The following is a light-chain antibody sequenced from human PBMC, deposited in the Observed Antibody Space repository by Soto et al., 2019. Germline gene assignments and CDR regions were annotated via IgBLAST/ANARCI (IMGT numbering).Light chain of an antibody. Sequence: QSVLTQPPSASGTPGQRVTISCSGSSSNIGSNTVNWYQQLPGTAPKLLIYSNNQRPSGVPDRFSGSKSGTSASLAISGLKSEEGVDYYCEAGEDGLNGWVFGGGTKLTVL. CDR3: EAGEDGLNGWV. J-gene: IGLJ3*02. V-gene: IGLV1-44*01. CDR1: SSNIGSNT. CDR2: SNN.